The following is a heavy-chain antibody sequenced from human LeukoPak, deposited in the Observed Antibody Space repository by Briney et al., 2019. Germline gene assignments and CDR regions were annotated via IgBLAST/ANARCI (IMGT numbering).Heavy chain of an antibody. Sequence: ASVKVSCKASGYTFTSYDINWVRQATGQRLEWMGWMNPNSGNTGYAQKFQGRVTMTRNTSISTAYMELSSLRSEDTAVYYCARGDSSDNWFDPWGQGTLVTVSS. CDR3: ARGDSSDNWFDP. CDR2: MNPNSGNT. J-gene: IGHJ5*02. V-gene: IGHV1-8*01. D-gene: IGHD3-22*01. CDR1: GYTFTSYD.